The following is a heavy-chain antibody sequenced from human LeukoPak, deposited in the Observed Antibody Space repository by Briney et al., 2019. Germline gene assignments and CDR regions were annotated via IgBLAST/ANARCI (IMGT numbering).Heavy chain of an antibody. CDR1: GGSISSYY. Sequence: PSETLSLTCTVSGGSISSYYWSWIRQPPGKGLEWIGYIYYSGSTNYNPSLKSRVTMSVDTSKNQFSLKLSSVTAADTAVYYCARVGATTGYFDYWGQGTLVTVSS. D-gene: IGHD1-26*01. J-gene: IGHJ4*02. CDR3: ARVGATTGYFDY. V-gene: IGHV4-59*12. CDR2: IYYSGST.